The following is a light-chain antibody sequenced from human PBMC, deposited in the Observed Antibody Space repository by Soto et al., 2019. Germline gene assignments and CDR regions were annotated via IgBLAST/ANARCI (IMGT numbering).Light chain of an antibody. J-gene: IGLJ1*01. CDR1: SSDVGAYNY. Sequence: QSALTQPASVSGSPGQSITISCTGTSSDVGAYNYVSWYQQHPGKARKLMIYDVSNRPSGVSNRFSGSKSGNTASLTISGLQAEDEADYYCSSYTSSSTLYVFGTGTKVTVL. CDR3: SSYTSSSTLYV. V-gene: IGLV2-14*01. CDR2: DVS.